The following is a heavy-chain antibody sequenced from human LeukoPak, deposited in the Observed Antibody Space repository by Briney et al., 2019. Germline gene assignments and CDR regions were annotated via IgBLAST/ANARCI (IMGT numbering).Heavy chain of an antibody. CDR3: ARGVRYCSSTSCYRSFDI. CDR2: INPNSGGT. D-gene: IGHD2-2*02. CDR1: GYTFTGYY. Sequence: ASVKVSCKASGYTFTGYYMHWVRQAPGQGLEWMGWINPNSGGTNYAQKFQGRVTMTRDTSISTAYMELSRLRSDDTAVYYCARGVRYCSSTSCYRSFDIWGQGTMVTVPS. V-gene: IGHV1-2*02. J-gene: IGHJ3*02.